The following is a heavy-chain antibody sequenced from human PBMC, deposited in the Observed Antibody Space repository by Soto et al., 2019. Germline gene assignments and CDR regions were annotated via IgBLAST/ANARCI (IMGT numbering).Heavy chain of an antibody. V-gene: IGHV1-18*01. CDR2: ISGYTGKA. CDR3: ARGGVVLDPPDSSSTVGDWVAP. Sequence: QVQLVQSGAEVKKPGASVNVSCKTSGYSFSNSGIHWVRQAPGQGLAWLGGISGYTGKALYAREFQGRLTMTTDTSRRAAYMERRRLSTNVTDVQFCARGGVVLDPPDSSSTVGDWVAPWGQGTLVTVSS. J-gene: IGHJ5*02. CDR1: GYSFSNSG. D-gene: IGHD2-21*01.